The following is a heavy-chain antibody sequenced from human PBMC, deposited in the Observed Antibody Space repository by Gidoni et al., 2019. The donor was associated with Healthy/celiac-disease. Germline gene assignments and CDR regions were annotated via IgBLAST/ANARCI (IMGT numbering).Heavy chain of an antibody. CDR3: ARGPNGLYSSSSYYFDY. CDR2: INHSGST. V-gene: IGHV4-34*01. CDR1: GGSFSGYY. Sequence: QVQLQQWGAGLLKPSETLSLTCAVYGGSFSGYYWSWLRQPPGKGLEWIGEINHSGSTNYNPSLKSRVTISVDTSKNQFSLKLSSVTAADTAVYYCARGPNGLYSSSSYYFDYWGQGTLVTVSS. D-gene: IGHD6-6*01. J-gene: IGHJ4*02.